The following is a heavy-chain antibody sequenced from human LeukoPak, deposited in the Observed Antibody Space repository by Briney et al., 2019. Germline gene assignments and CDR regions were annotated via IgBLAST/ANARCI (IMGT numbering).Heavy chain of an antibody. Sequence: GGSLRLSCAASGFTLSSYGMHWVRQAPGKGLEWVAFIRYDGSNKYYADSVEGRFTISRDNSKNTLYLQMNSLRAEDTAVYYCAKDRAQPTRGLRYFDWLSDAFDIWGQGTMVTVSS. CDR3: AKDRAQPTRGLRYFDWLSDAFDI. V-gene: IGHV3-30*02. CDR2: IRYDGSNK. CDR1: GFTLSSYG. J-gene: IGHJ3*02. D-gene: IGHD3-9*01.